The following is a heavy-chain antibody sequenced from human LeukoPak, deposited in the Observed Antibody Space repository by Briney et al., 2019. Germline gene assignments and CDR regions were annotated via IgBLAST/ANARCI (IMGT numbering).Heavy chain of an antibody. V-gene: IGHV3-7*01. D-gene: IGHD3-22*01. CDR2: IKQDGSEK. CDR1: GFTFSSYW. CDR3: ARELEVGYDSSGHDY. J-gene: IGHJ4*02. Sequence: GGSLRLSCAASGFTFSSYWMSWVRQAPGKGLEWVANIKQDGSEKYYVDSVKGRFTISRDNAKNSLYLQMNSLRAEDTAVYYCARELEVGYDSSGHDYWGQGTLVTVSS.